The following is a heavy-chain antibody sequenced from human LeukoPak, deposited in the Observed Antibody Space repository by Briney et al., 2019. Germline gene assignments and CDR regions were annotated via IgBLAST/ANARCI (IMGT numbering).Heavy chain of an antibody. V-gene: IGHV4-34*01. CDR2: INHSGST. J-gene: IGHJ5*02. CDR1: GGSFSGYY. Sequence: SETLSLTCAVYGGSFSGYYWSWIRQPPGKGLEWIGEINHSGSTNYNPSLKSRVTISVDTSKNQFSLKLSSVTAADTAVYYCARMGGRITMVRRADPWGQGTLVTVSS. D-gene: IGHD3-10*01. CDR3: ARMGGRITMVRRADP.